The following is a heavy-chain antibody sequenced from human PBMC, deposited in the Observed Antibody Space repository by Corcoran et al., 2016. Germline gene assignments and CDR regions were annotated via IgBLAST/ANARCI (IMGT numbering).Heavy chain of an antibody. J-gene: IGHJ2*01. Sequence: EVQLVQSGAEVKKPGESLKISCKGSGYSFTSYWIGWVRQMPGKGREWMGIIYPGDSDTRYSTSFQGHVTISADKSISTAYLQWSSLKASDIAMYYGSRLPINACSSTCCHLGGGWYFEVWGRGTLVTVSS. V-gene: IGHV5-51*01. CDR3: SRLPINACSSTCCHLGGGWYFEV. D-gene: IGHD2-2*01. CDR1: GYSFTSYW. CDR2: IYPGDSDT.